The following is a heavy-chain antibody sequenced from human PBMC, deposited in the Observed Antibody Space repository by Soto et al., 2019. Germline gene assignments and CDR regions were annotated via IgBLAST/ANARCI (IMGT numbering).Heavy chain of an antibody. Sequence: ASVKVSCKASGYTFTSYYMHWVRQAPGQGLEWMGIINPSGGSTSYAQKFQGRVTMTRDTSTSTVYMELSSLRSEDTAVYYCARDWPLTVTTAYYYYGMDVWGQGTTVTVS. CDR3: ARDWPLTVTTAYYYYGMDV. D-gene: IGHD4-17*01. CDR2: INPSGGST. V-gene: IGHV1-46*01. J-gene: IGHJ6*02. CDR1: GYTFTSYY.